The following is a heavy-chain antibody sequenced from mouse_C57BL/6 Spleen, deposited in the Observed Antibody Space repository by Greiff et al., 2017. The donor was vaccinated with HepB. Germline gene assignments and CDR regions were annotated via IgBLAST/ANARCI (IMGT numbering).Heavy chain of an antibody. CDR1: GYTFTSYW. D-gene: IGHD1-1*01. V-gene: IGHV1-53*01. Sequence: VQLQQSGTELVKPGASVKLSCKASGYTFTSYWMHWVKQRPGQGLEWIGNINPSNGGTNYNEKFKSKATLTVDKSSSTAYMQLSSLTSEDSAVYYCAPYYYGSRYWYFDVWGTGTTVTVSS. CDR2: INPSNGGT. J-gene: IGHJ1*03. CDR3: APYYYGSRYWYFDV.